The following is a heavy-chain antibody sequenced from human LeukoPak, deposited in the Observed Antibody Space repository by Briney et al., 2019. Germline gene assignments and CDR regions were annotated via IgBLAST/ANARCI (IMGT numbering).Heavy chain of an antibody. J-gene: IGHJ4*02. CDR2: ISSSSSYI. CDR1: GFTFSSYS. Sequence: GGSLRLSCAAPGFTFSSYSMNWVRQAPGKGLEWVSSISSSSSYIYYADSVKGRFTISRDNAKNSLYLQMNSLRAEDTAVYYCARDSLVGATTFDYWGQGTLVTVSS. D-gene: IGHD1-26*01. CDR3: ARDSLVGATTFDY. V-gene: IGHV3-21*01.